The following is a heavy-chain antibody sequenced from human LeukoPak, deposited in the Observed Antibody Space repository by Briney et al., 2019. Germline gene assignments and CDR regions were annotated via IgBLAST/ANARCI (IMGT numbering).Heavy chain of an antibody. Sequence: GGSLRLSCAASGFTFSNYGMHWVRQAPGKGLGWVAVISFDGSNEYYADSVKGRFTISRDNSKNTLYLQLNSLRAEDTAVYYCAKEYYYGSGNYSPGIRWGQGTLVTVSS. CDR1: GFTFSNYG. CDR3: AKEYYYGSGNYSPGIR. J-gene: IGHJ4*02. V-gene: IGHV3-30*18. D-gene: IGHD3-10*01. CDR2: ISFDGSNE.